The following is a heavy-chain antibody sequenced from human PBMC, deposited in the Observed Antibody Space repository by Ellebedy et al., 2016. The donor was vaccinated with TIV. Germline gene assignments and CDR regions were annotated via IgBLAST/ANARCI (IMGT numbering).Heavy chain of an antibody. CDR2: IDPTDSYT. CDR3: ARHADGYNLDDY. Sequence: KVSCKGSGYSFTSYWISWARQMPGEGLEWMGRIDPTDSYTNYSPSFQGHVTISVAKSISTAYLQWSSLKASDTAMYYCARHADGYNLDDYWGQGTLVTVSS. J-gene: IGHJ4*02. CDR1: GYSFTSYW. V-gene: IGHV5-10-1*01. D-gene: IGHD5-24*01.